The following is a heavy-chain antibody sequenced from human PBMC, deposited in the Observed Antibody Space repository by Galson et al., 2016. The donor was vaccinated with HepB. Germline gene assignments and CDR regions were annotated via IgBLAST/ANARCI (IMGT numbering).Heavy chain of an antibody. CDR3: ARAARCTGRSCFGLDV. J-gene: IGHJ6*02. D-gene: IGHD2-8*02. CDR1: GYNFSSYW. V-gene: IGHV5-10-1*01. Sequence: QSGAEVKKPGESLRISCQGSGYNFSSYWISWVRQKPGKGLEWMGRIDPFYSYMKYGPSFQGHVIISSDKSISTAYLQWSTLKPSDTGMYYCARAARCTGRSCFGLDVWGQGTAVTVSS. CDR2: IDPFYSYM.